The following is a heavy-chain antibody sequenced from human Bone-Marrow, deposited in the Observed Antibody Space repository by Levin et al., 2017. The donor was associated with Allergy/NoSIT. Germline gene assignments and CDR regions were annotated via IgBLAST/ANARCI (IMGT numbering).Heavy chain of an antibody. Sequence: GGSLRLSCIVSGFTFDNYAMHWVRQVPGKGLEWVSGISWSGSNIEYADSVKGRFTISRDNGRNSVFLQMNSLRAEDTALYYCAKGLKSSMVVTGIDAFDLWGQGTMVIVSS. CDR2: ISWSGSNI. V-gene: IGHV3-9*01. CDR3: AKGLKSSMVVTGIDAFDL. J-gene: IGHJ3*01. D-gene: IGHD2-21*02. CDR1: GFTFDNYA.